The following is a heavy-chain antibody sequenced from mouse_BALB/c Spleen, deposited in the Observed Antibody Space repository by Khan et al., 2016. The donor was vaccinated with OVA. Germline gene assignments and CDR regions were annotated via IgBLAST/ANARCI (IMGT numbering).Heavy chain of an antibody. Sequence: QVQLKQSGAELVKPGASVRLSCKASGYTFTSYYLYWVKQRPGQGLEWIGDINPSNGGTNFNEKFKNKATLTVDKSSSTAYMQLSSLTSEDSAGYYCSRSGYGTFAYWGQGTLVTVSA. D-gene: IGHD2-1*01. CDR3: SRSGYGTFAY. V-gene: IGHV1S81*02. CDR1: GYTFTSYY. CDR2: INPSNGGT. J-gene: IGHJ3*01.